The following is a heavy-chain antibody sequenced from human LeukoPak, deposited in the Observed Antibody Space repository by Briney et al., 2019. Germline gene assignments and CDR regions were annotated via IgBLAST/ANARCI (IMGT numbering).Heavy chain of an antibody. CDR3: AKTTVGYSSGRFPVWPADY. D-gene: IGHD2-15*01. CDR1: GFAFGSYA. CDR2: IFGSGGSA. V-gene: IGHV3-23*01. Sequence: GGSLRLSCTASGFAFGSYAMYWVRQAPGKGLEWVSGIFGSGGSAHYADSVKGRFTISRDNSKNTVYLEMKRLGVEYTAVYYCAKTTVGYSSGRFPVWPADYWGQGTVVTVSS. J-gene: IGHJ4*02.